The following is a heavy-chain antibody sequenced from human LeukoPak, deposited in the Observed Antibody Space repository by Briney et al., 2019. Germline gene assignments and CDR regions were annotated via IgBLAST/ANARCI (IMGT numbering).Heavy chain of an antibody. CDR2: ISWKSDKI. D-gene: IGHD3-10*01. CDR1: GFTFDDYA. Sequence: SLRLSCAASGFTFDDYAMHWVRQAPGAGLEWASGISWKSDKIAYADSVKGRFTSSRDNAKNSLYLQMNSLRAEDMALYYCAKDIGSGSHRAFDIWGQGTTVTVSS. CDR3: AKDIGSGSHRAFDI. J-gene: IGHJ3*02. V-gene: IGHV3-9*03.